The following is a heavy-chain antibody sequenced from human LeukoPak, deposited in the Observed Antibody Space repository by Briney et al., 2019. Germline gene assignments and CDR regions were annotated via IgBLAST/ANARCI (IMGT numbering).Heavy chain of an antibody. CDR1: GSSFTSYW. J-gene: IGHJ6*02. CDR2: IDPSDSYT. D-gene: IGHD1-7*01. Sequence: GESLKIFCTGSGSSFTSYWISRGRQMPGKGLEWMGRIDPSDSYTNYSPSFQGHVTISADKSISTAYLRWSSLKASDTALYYCARRTYNYYGMDVWGQGTTVTVSS. CDR3: ARRTYNYYGMDV. V-gene: IGHV5-10-1*01.